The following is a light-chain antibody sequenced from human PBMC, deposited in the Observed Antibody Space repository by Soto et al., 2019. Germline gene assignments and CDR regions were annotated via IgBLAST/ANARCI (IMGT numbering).Light chain of an antibody. CDR3: QQYNNWPPIT. J-gene: IGKJ5*01. V-gene: IGKV3-15*01. Sequence: EVVMPQSHATLSVSLGASATLSCRASQSVNSKLAWYQQKPGQAPRLLIYGASTRATGIPARFSGSGSGTEFTLNISSLQSGDCAVYYCQQYNNWPPITFGQGTRLEI. CDR2: GAS. CDR1: QSVNSK.